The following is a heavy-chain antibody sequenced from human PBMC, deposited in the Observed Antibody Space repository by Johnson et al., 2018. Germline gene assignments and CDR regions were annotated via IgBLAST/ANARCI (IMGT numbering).Heavy chain of an antibody. CDR3: ARDWRSGRKLPYFDY. J-gene: IGHJ4*02. CDR2: ITGSGDTT. D-gene: IGHD3-10*01. V-gene: IGHV3-23*04. Sequence: EVQLVESGGCLVQPGGSLRLSCAASGFIFSSYAMSWVRQAPGKGLECVSAITGSGDTTYYVDSVKGRFTISRDNSKKTLYLEMNSLRPEDTAVYFCARDWRSGRKLPYFDYWGQGTLVTVSS. CDR1: GFIFSSYA.